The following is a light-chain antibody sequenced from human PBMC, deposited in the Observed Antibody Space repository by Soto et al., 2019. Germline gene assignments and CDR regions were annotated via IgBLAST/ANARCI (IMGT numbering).Light chain of an antibody. CDR1: QSVSSPY. V-gene: IGKV3-20*01. J-gene: IGKJ3*01. CDR2: GAS. Sequence: EVVLTQSPVTLSLSPGERATLSCRASQSVSSPYLAWYQQKPGQPPRLLIYGASSRATDIPDRFIGSGSGTEFTLTIARLAPEDFAMYYCQPYGSSPFTFGPGTKVDI. CDR3: QPYGSSPFT.